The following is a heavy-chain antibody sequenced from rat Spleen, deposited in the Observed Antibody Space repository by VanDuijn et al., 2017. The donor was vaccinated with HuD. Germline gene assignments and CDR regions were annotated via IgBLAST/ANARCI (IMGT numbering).Heavy chain of an antibody. CDR1: GFTFSNYD. D-gene: IGHD1-12*02. J-gene: IGHJ2*01. CDR3: ATDDYDGTYYHFDY. CDR2: ISPSGGST. V-gene: IGHV5-19*01. Sequence: EVQLVESGGGLVQPGRSLKLSCVASGFTFSNYDMAWVRQAPTKGLEWVASISPSGGSTYYRDSVKGRFTISRDNAKSTLYLQMDSLRSEDTATYYCATDDYDGTYYHFDYWGQGVMVTVSS.